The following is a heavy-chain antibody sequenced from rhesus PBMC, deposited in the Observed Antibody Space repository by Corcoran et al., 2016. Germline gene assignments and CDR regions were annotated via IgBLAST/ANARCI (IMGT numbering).Heavy chain of an antibody. CDR1: GGSISGYY. D-gene: IGHD4-23*01. J-gene: IGHJ4*01. Sequence: QVQLQELGPGLVKPSETLSLTCNVSGGSISGYYWSWIRQPPGTGLGWIGIIDGNIARTNYNPTLQSRGTISNDQTKSQFSLRLSSVTAADTAVYYCARYTVSGIDYWGQGVLVTVSS. V-gene: IGHV4-81*01. CDR2: IDGNIART. CDR3: ARYTVSGIDY.